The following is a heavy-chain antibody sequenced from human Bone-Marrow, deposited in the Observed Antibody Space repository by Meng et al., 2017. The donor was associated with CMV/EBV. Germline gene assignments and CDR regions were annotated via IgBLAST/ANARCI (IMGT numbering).Heavy chain of an antibody. Sequence: ASVKVSCKASGYTFTGYYMHWVRQAPGQGLGWMGWINPNSGGTNDAQKFQGRVTMTRDTSISTAYMALSRLRSDDTDVYYCARDSITMVRRVYAEDYWGQGTLVTVSS. V-gene: IGHV1-2*02. CDR3: ARDSITMVRRVYAEDY. J-gene: IGHJ4*02. CDR2: INPNSGGT. CDR1: GYTFTGYY. D-gene: IGHD3-10*01.